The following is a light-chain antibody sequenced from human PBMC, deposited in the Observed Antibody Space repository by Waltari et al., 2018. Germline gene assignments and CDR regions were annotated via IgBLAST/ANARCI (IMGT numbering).Light chain of an antibody. CDR3: AAWDDSLTTYV. CDR1: FPNIGNNP. J-gene: IGLJ1*01. CDR2: SNS. V-gene: IGLV1-44*01. Sequence: QSALTQPPSASGTPGQRVAIPFSGTFPNIGNNPLNWYQQVPRTAPKLLISSNSERPSGVPDRFSGSKSGTSASLAISGLQSEDEADYFCAAWDDSLTTYVFGTGTKVTVL.